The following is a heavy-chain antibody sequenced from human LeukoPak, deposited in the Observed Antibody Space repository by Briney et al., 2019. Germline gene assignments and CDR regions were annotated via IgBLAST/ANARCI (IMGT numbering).Heavy chain of an antibody. CDR1: GYTFTNYT. Sequence: GASVKVSCKASGYTFTNYTLNWVRQAPGQGLEWMGWISAYNGNTNYAQKLQGRVTMTTDTSTSTAYMELRSLRSDDTAVYYCARDFDGSYYREWGQGTLVTVSS. D-gene: IGHD1-26*01. J-gene: IGHJ4*02. CDR3: ARDFDGSYYRE. CDR2: ISAYNGNT. V-gene: IGHV1-18*01.